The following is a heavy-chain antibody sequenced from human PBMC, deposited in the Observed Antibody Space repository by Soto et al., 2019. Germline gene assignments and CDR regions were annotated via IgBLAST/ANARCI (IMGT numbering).Heavy chain of an antibody. CDR3: ARSHGGNFDAFDI. J-gene: IGHJ3*02. Sequence: PSGTLSLTCTVSGGSISSYYWSWIRQPPGKGLEWIGYIYYSGSTNYNPSLKSRVTISVDTSKNQFSLKLSSVTAADTAVYYCARSHGGNFDAFDIWGQGTMVTVSS. D-gene: IGHD2-21*02. CDR1: GGSISSYY. V-gene: IGHV4-59*01. CDR2: IYYSGST.